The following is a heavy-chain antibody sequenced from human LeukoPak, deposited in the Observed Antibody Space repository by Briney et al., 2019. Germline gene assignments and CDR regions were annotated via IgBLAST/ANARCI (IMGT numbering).Heavy chain of an antibody. D-gene: IGHD6-13*01. CDR3: ARDMQLGV. V-gene: IGHV1-18*01. J-gene: IGHJ6*02. CDR1: GYTFTNYG. Sequence: HWASVKVSCKASGYTFTNYGVTWVRQAPGQGLEWMGWISTYNGNTNYAQKLQGRVTMTTDTSTSTAYMELRSLRSDDTAVYYCARDMQLGVWGQGTTVTVSS. CDR2: ISTYNGNT.